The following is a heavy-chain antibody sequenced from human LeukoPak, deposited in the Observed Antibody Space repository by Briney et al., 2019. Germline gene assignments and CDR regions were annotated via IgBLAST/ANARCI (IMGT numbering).Heavy chain of an antibody. CDR3: AREGRMSMGIEY. CDR2: INHGGSA. V-gene: IGHV4-34*01. D-gene: IGHD4/OR15-4a*01. CDR1: GGSLSGYY. J-gene: IGHJ4*02. Sequence: SETLSLTCAVYGGSLSGYYWSWIRQSPGKGLEWIGEINHGGSANYNPSLKSRVTMSVDTTKNHFSLKLSSVTAADTAVYFCAREGRMSMGIEYWGQGTLVTVSS.